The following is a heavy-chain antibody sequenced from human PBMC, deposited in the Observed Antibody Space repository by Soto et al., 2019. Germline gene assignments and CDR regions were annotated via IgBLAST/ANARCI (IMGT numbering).Heavy chain of an antibody. D-gene: IGHD3-10*01. CDR3: ARYGFSITMVRGDHRAYFDY. Sequence: PSETLSLTCTVSGGSISSYYWSWIRQPPGKGLEWIGYIYYSGSTNYNPSLKSRVTISVDTSKNQFSLKLSSVTAADTAVYYCARYGFSITMVRGDHRAYFDYWGQGTLVTVS. V-gene: IGHV4-59*08. J-gene: IGHJ4*02. CDR1: GGSISSYY. CDR2: IYYSGST.